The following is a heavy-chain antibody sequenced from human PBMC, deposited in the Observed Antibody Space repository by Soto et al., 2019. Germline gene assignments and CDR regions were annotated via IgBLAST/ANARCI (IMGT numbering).Heavy chain of an antibody. CDR1: GFTFSDYY. J-gene: IGHJ6*03. CDR2: ISSSGSTI. D-gene: IGHD2-2*01. CDR3: ASSYEADSVVPGPMDV. V-gene: IGHV3-11*01. Sequence: QVQLVESGGGLVKPGGSLRLSCAASGFTFSDYYMSWIRQAPGKGLEWVSYISSSGSTIYYADSVKGRFTISRDNAKNSLYLQMNSLKAEDTAVYYCASSYEADSVVPGPMDVWGKGTTVTVSS.